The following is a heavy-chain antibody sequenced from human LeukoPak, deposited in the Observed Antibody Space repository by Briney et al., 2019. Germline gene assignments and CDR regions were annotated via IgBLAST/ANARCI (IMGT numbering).Heavy chain of an antibody. D-gene: IGHD3-9*01. Sequence: AGGSLRLSCAASGFTFSSYGMHWVRQAPGKGLEWVAFIRYDGSNKYYADSVKGRFTISRDNSKNTLYLQMNSLRAEDTAVYYCVSGVYYDILNYMDVWGKGTTVTISS. J-gene: IGHJ6*03. V-gene: IGHV3-30*02. CDR2: IRYDGSNK. CDR3: VSGVYYDILNYMDV. CDR1: GFTFSSYG.